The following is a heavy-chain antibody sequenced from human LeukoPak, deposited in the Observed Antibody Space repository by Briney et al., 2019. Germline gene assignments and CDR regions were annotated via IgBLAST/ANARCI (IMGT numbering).Heavy chain of an antibody. Sequence: GGSLRLSCAASGFSFSSSGMHWVRQAPGKGLEWVAVISYDGSNKYYADSVKGRFTISRDNSKNTLYLQMNSLRAEDTAVYYCARCSGYYSRPFDYWGQGTLVTVSS. CDR1: GFSFSSSG. D-gene: IGHD3-22*01. J-gene: IGHJ4*02. V-gene: IGHV3-30*19. CDR3: ARCSGYYSRPFDY. CDR2: ISYDGSNK.